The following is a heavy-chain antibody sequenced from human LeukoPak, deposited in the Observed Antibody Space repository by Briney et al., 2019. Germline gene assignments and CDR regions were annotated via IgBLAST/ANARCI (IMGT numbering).Heavy chain of an antibody. Sequence: GASVKVSCKASGYTYTNYDINWVRQAPGQGLEWMGYKNPNSGSSAYAQKFQGRVTITTDASISTAYMEVSGLRSEDTALYYCTREALDYWGQGTLVTVSS. CDR3: TREALDY. CDR1: GYTYTNYD. V-gene: IGHV1-8*01. CDR2: KNPNSGSS. J-gene: IGHJ4*02.